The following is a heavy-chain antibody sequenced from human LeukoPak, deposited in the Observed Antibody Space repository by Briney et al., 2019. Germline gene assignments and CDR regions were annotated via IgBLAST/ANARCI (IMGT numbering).Heavy chain of an antibody. CDR3: ARDRVVTAILYYYYYMDV. V-gene: IGHV4-39*07. CDR2: IYYSGST. J-gene: IGHJ6*03. Sequence: KASETLSLTCTVSGGSISSSSYYWGWIRQPPGKGLEWIGSIYYSGSTYYNPSLKSRVTISVDTSKNQFSPKLSSVTAADTAVYYCARDRVVTAILYYYYYMDVWGKGTTVTVSS. D-gene: IGHD2-21*02. CDR1: GGSISSSSYY.